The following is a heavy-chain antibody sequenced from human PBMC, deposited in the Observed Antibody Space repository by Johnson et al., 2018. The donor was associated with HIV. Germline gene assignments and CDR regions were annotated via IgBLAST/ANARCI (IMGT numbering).Heavy chain of an antibody. CDR2: ISYDGSNK. V-gene: IGHV3-30-3*01. CDR3: ARALPRYDAFDI. J-gene: IGHJ3*02. D-gene: IGHD1-14*01. CDR1: GFTFSSYA. Sequence: QVQLVESGGGLVQPGGSLRLSCAASGFTFSSYAMHWVRQAPGKGLEWVAVISYDGSNKYYADSVKGRLTISRDNSKNTLYLQMNSLRAEDTAVYYCARALPRYDAFDIWGQGTMVTVSS.